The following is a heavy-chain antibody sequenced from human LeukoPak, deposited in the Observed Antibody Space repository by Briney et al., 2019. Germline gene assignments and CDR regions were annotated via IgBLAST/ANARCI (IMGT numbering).Heavy chain of an antibody. D-gene: IGHD6-19*01. J-gene: IGHJ4*01. CDR2: IYYTGST. CDR1: GGPISCYY. Sequence: PSETLSLTCTVSGGPISCYYWRWIPEPPGKGLEGIGYIYYTGSTKYNPSLKSRVTISVDTSKNHFSLKLTSVTAADTAVYYCARRRSSGSYADFDYLGHGTLVTVSS. V-gene: IGHV4-59*08. CDR3: ARRRSSGSYADFDY.